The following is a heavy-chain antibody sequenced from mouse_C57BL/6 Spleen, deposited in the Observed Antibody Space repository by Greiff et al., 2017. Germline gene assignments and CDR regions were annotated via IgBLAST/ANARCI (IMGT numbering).Heavy chain of an antibody. CDR1: GFTFSDYY. D-gene: IGHD2-3*01. Sequence: EVQLVESEGGLVQPGSSMKLSCTASGFTFSDYYMAWVRQVPEKGLEWVANINYDGSSTYYLDSLKSRFIISRDNAKNILYLQMSSLKSEDTATYYCARDADGYLDYWGQGTTLTVSS. CDR2: INYDGSST. CDR3: ARDADGYLDY. V-gene: IGHV5-16*01. J-gene: IGHJ2*01.